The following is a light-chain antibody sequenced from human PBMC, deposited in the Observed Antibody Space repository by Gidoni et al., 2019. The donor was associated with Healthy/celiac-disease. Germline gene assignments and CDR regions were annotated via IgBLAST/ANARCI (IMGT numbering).Light chain of an antibody. CDR3: QSYDSSLSAYVV. J-gene: IGLJ2*01. V-gene: IGLV1-40*01. CDR1: SSNIGAGYD. CDR2: GNS. Sequence: QSVLTQPPSVSGAPGQRVTISCTGSSSNIGAGYDVHWYQQLPGTAPKLLRYGNSNRPSGVPDRFSGSKSGTSASLAITGLQAEDEADYYCQSYDSSLSAYVVFGGGTKLTVL.